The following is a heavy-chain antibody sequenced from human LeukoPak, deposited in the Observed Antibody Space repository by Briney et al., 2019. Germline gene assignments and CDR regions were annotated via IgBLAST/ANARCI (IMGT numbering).Heavy chain of an antibody. Sequence: GGSLRLSCAASGFTFSTYAMSWVRQAPGKGLEWVSALSGSGDGTYHAESVKGRFTRSRDNSKNMLYLQMNSLRAEDTAVYYCAKGGPQLYYDSSGYYFLDYWGQGTLVTVSS. D-gene: IGHD3-22*01. CDR1: GFTFSTYA. CDR3: AKGGPQLYYDSSGYYFLDY. J-gene: IGHJ4*02. V-gene: IGHV3-23*01. CDR2: LSGSGDGT.